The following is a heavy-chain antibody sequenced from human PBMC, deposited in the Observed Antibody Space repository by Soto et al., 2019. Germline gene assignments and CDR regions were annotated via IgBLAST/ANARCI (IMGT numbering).Heavy chain of an antibody. CDR3: ARDSTLWFGELPKFHMDV. CDR1: RYTFTSYA. V-gene: IGHV1-3*01. J-gene: IGHJ6*03. Sequence: ASVKVSCKASRYTFTSYAMHWVRQAPGQGLEWMGWINAGNGNTKYSQKFQGRVTITRDTSASTAYMELSSLRSEDTAVYYCARDSTLWFGELPKFHMDVWGKGTTVTLSS. D-gene: IGHD3-10*01. CDR2: INAGNGNT.